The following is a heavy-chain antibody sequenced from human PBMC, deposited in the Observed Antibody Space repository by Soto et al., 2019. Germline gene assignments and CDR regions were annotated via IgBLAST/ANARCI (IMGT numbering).Heavy chain of an antibody. CDR3: ARQIYDSDTGPNFQYYFDS. CDR2: IDPSDSQT. D-gene: IGHD3-22*01. V-gene: IGHV5-10-1*01. Sequence: GKSLKISCKGSGYSFAGYWITWVRQKPGKGLEWMGRIDPSDSQTYYSPSFRGHVTISATKSITTVFLQWSSLRASDTAMYYCARQIYDSDTGPNFQYYFDSWGQGTPVTVSS. CDR1: GYSFAGYW. J-gene: IGHJ4*02.